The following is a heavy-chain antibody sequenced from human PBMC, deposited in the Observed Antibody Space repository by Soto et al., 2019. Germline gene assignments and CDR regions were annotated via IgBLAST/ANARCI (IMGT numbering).Heavy chain of an antibody. J-gene: IGHJ4*02. CDR1: GFTCGDYA. CDR2: IRNKAYRGTT. D-gene: IGHD2-15*01. V-gene: IGHV3-49*04. Sequence: GGALRVCCTASGFTCGDYAMSWVRQAPGKGLEWISFIRNKAYRGTTKYAASVRGRFTISRDDSKSIAYLQMNSPKTEDTAVYYCTRGDMALNDYWGQGTLVTVSS. CDR3: TRGDMALNDY.